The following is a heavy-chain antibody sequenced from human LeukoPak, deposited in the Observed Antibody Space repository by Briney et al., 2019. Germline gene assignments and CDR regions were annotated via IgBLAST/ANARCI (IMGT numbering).Heavy chain of an antibody. J-gene: IGHJ1*01. V-gene: IGHV1-2*06. CDR2: INPNSCGA. D-gene: IGHD6-13*01. CDR1: GYTFTGYY. CDR3: ARDRFRAAGTQAEYFQH. Sequence: GASVKVSCKASGYTFTGYYMHWVRQAPGQGLEWTGRINPNSCGANYAQKFQGRVTITRDTSISTAYMELSRLRSAATAVYYCARDRFRAAGTQAEYFQHWGRGTLVTVSS.